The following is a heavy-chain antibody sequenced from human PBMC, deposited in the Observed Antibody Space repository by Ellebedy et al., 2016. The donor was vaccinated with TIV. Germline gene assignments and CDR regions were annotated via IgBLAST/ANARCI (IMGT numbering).Heavy chain of an antibody. Sequence: AASVKVSCKTSGYSFSDYGLHWVRQAPGQRLEWLGWINPGNGNAKYSQNFQGRLTITRDRSARTTYMALSSLRSEDTAVYYCVRQLRCNFWFEPWGRGALVTVSS. V-gene: IGHV1-3*01. CDR3: VRQLRCNFWFEP. J-gene: IGHJ5*01. CDR1: GYSFSDYG. D-gene: IGHD2/OR15-2a*01. CDR2: INPGNGNA.